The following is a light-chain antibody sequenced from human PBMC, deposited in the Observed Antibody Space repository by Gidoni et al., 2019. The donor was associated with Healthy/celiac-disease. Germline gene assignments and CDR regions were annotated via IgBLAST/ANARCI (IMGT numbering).Light chain of an antibody. CDR2: WAS. CDR1: QTVLYSYNNKNY. CDR3: QQYYSTPRT. V-gene: IGKV4-1*01. J-gene: IGKJ1*01. Sequence: DIAMTEAANSMAASLGTRATINCKSSQTVLYSYNNKNYLAWYQQKPGQPPKLLIYWASTLESGVPDRFSGSGSGTDFTLTISSLQAEDVAVYYCQQYYSTPRTFGQGTKVEIK.